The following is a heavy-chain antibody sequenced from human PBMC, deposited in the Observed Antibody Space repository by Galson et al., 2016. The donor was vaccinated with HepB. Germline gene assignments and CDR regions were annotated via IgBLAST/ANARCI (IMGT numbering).Heavy chain of an antibody. CDR3: ARLLDSSGYFDY. V-gene: IGHV1-69*01. CDR2: IIPILGTT. Sequence: VSCKASGGTFSSYAISWVRQAPGQGLEWMGAIIPILGTTNYAQKFQGRVTITADESTSTAYMELSSLRSEDTAVYYCARLLDSSGYFDYWGQGTLVTVSS. D-gene: IGHD3-22*01. CDR1: GGTFSSYA. J-gene: IGHJ4*02.